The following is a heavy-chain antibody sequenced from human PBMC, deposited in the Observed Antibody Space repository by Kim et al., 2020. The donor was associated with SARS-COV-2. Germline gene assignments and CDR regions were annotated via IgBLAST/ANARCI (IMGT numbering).Heavy chain of an antibody. J-gene: IGHJ6*02. CDR1: GFTFDDYA. CDR2: ISWNSGSI. D-gene: IGHD4-17*01. V-gene: IGHV3-9*01. Sequence: GGSLRLSCAASGFTFDDYAMHWVRQAPGKGLEWVSGISWNSGSIGYADSVKGRFTISRDNAKNSLYLQMNSLRAEDTALYYCAKDMGGVTTHYYGMDVWGQGTTVTVSS. CDR3: AKDMGGVTTHYYGMDV.